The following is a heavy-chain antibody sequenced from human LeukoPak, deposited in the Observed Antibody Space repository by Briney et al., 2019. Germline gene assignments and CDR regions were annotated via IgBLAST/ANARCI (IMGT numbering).Heavy chain of an antibody. J-gene: IGHJ3*02. CDR3: VKVGSSATVLNAFHI. Sequence: VQPGGSLRLSCVASGFTFSNYWMHWVRQAPGKGLVWVSRITSDGTATTYADSVKGRFTISRDNSKNTLYLQMSSLRAEDTAVYYCVKVGSSATVLNAFHIWGQGTMVSVSS. CDR2: ITSDGTAT. CDR1: GFTFSNYW. V-gene: IGHV3-74*01. D-gene: IGHD4-23*01.